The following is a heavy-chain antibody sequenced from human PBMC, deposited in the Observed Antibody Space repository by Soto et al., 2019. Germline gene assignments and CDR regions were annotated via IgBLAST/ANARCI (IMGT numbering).Heavy chain of an antibody. Sequence: EVQLLESGGGLVQPGGSLRLSCAASGFTFSSYAMSWVRQAPGKGLEWVSAISGSGGSTYYADSVKGRFTISRDNSKNTLYLQMNSLRAEDTAVYYCATQEYDSSGHYDDYWGQGTLVTVSS. V-gene: IGHV3-23*01. CDR2: ISGSGGST. J-gene: IGHJ4*02. D-gene: IGHD3-22*01. CDR1: GFTFSSYA. CDR3: ATQEYDSSGHYDDY.